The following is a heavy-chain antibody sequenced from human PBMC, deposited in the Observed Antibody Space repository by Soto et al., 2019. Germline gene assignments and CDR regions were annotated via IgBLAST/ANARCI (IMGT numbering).Heavy chain of an antibody. J-gene: IGHJ6*02. V-gene: IGHV3-48*03. CDR1: GFTFSSYE. CDR3: ARGIIGVVAYYGMDV. D-gene: IGHD2-21*01. Sequence: GGSLRLSCAASGFTFSSYEMNWVRQAPGKGLEWVSYISSSGSTIYYADSVKGRFTISRDNAKNSLYLQMNSLRAEDTAVYYCARGIIGVVAYYGMDVWGQGTTVTVSS. CDR2: ISSSGSTI.